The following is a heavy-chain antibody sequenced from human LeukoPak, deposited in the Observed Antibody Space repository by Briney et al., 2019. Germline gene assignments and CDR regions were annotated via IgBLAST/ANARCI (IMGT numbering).Heavy chain of an antibody. CDR1: GYTFTGYY. V-gene: IGHV1-2*02. CDR3: ARARRYQFGYNWFDP. Sequence: GASVKVSCKASGYTFTGYYMHWVRQAPGQGLEWMGWINSNSGGTNYAQKFQGRVTMTRDTSISTAYMELSRLRSDDTAVYYCARARRYQFGYNWFDPWGQGTLVTVSS. J-gene: IGHJ5*02. CDR2: INSNSGGT. D-gene: IGHD3-10*01.